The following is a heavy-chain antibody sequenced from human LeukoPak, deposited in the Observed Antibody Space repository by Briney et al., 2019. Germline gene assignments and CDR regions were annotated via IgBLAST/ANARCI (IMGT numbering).Heavy chain of an antibody. D-gene: IGHD6-19*01. V-gene: IGHV1-18*01. Sequence: WASVKVSCKASGCTFISYGINWVRQAPGQGLEWMGWISAYNGNTNYAQKLQGRVTMTADTSTSTAYMELRSLRSDDTAVYYCARVGGQWLVTYYFDYWGQGTLVTVSS. CDR2: ISAYNGNT. CDR3: ARVGGQWLVTYYFDY. J-gene: IGHJ4*02. CDR1: GCTFISYG.